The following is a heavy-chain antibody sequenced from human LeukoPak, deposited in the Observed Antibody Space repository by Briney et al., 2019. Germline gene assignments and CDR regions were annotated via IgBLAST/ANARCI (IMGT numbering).Heavy chain of an antibody. Sequence: GGSLRLSCATSGFRFSNYAMHWVRQAPGKGLEWVALIRSDTISKYYVDSVKGRFSISRDNSKNTLYLQMNSLRAEDTAVYHCAKHRDGSGVYYKILGVWAQGTTVTVSS. CDR3: AKHRDGSGVYYKILGV. V-gene: IGHV3-30*02. J-gene: IGHJ6*02. D-gene: IGHD3-10*01. CDR1: GFRFSNYA. CDR2: IRSDTISK.